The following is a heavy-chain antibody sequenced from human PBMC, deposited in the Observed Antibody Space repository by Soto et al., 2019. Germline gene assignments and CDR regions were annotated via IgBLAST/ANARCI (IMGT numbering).Heavy chain of an antibody. CDR2: IYYSGST. V-gene: IGHV4-31*03. D-gene: IGHD4-17*01. CDR3: ARALTVHDAFDI. J-gene: IGHJ3*02. CDR1: GGSISSGGYY. Sequence: SETLSLTCTVSGGSISSGGYYWSWIRQHPGKGLEWIGYIYYSGSTYYNPSLKSRVTISVDTSKNQFSLKLSSVTAADTAVYYCARALTVHDAFDIWGQGTMVTVSS.